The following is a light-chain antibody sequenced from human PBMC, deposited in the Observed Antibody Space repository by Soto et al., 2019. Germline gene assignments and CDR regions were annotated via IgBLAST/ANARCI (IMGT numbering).Light chain of an antibody. CDR1: SSDVGGYNY. CDR3: SSYTSSVTAV. CDR2: DVS. V-gene: IGLV2-14*01. Sequence: QSALTQPASVSGSPGQSITISCTGTSSDVGGYNYVSWYQQHPGKAPKLMIYDVSNRPSGVSNRVSGSKSGNTASLTISGLQAEDEADYYCSSYTSSVTAVFGRGTKLTVL. J-gene: IGLJ2*01.